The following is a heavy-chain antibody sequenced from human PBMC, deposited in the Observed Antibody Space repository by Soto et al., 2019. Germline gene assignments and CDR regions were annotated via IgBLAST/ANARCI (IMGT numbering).Heavy chain of an antibody. Sequence: EVQLVESGGGLVQPGRSLRLSCAASGFTFDDYAMHWVRQAPGKGLEWVSGISWNSGSIGYADSVKGRFPISRDNAKNSLELQMNSLRAEDTDLYYCAKGGQLLVEGGGYWGQGTLVTVSS. V-gene: IGHV3-9*01. CDR1: GFTFDDYA. J-gene: IGHJ4*02. D-gene: IGHD2-2*01. CDR3: AKGGQLLVEGGGY. CDR2: ISWNSGSI.